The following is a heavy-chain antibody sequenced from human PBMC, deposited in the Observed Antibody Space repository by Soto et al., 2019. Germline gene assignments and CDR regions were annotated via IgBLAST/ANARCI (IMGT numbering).Heavy chain of an antibody. CDR2: IYYSGST. Sequence: PSETLSLTCTVSGGSISSGGYYWSWIRQHPGQGLEWIGYIYYSGSTYYNPSLKSRVTISVDTSKNQFSLKLSSVTAADTAVYYCARGAMVRGLNWFDPWGQGTLVTVSS. D-gene: IGHD3-10*01. CDR1: GGSISSGGYY. J-gene: IGHJ5*02. V-gene: IGHV4-31*03. CDR3: ARGAMVRGLNWFDP.